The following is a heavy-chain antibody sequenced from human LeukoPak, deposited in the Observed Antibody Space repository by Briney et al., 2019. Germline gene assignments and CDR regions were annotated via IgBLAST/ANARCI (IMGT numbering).Heavy chain of an antibody. V-gene: IGHV4-59*01. CDR3: ARVSYDGRGYNLDY. CDR2: IYYSGSA. Sequence: GSLRLSCAASGFTFSSYWMSWIRQPPGKGLEWLGYIYYSGSANYNPSLKSRVIISVDTSKNQFSLRLSSVTAADTAMYYCARVSYDGRGYNLDYWGQGTLVTVSS. CDR1: GFTFSSYW. D-gene: IGHD3-22*01. J-gene: IGHJ4*02.